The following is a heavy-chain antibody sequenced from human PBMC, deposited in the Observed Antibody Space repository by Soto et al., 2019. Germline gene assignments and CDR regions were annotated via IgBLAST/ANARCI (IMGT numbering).Heavy chain of an antibody. V-gene: IGHV3-30-3*01. D-gene: IGHD4-17*01. J-gene: IGHJ4*02. CDR3: ARAATTVTTAYYFDD. CDR2: ISYDGSNK. CDR1: GFTCRNYA. Sequence: QVQLVESGGGVVQPGRSLRLSCAASGFTCRNYAMNWVRQAPVKGLEWVAVISYDGSNKYYADSVKGRFTIARDNSKNTLYQQLNRLRAEYTALYYCARAATTVTTAYYFDDWGQGTLVTVSS.